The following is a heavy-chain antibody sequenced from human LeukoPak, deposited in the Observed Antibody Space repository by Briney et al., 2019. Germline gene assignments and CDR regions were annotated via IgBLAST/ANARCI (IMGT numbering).Heavy chain of an antibody. D-gene: IGHD1-26*01. CDR2: IVGSSST. V-gene: IGHV3-21*01. Sequence: PGRSLSLSCAASGFTFSIFAMTWVRQASGKGLEWVSSIVGSSSTYYADSLKGRFTISRDNAKNSLYLKMNSLRAEDTAVYYCARIGAGCSRDYWGQGTLVTVSS. CDR3: ARIGAGCSRDY. J-gene: IGHJ4*02. CDR1: GFTFSIFA.